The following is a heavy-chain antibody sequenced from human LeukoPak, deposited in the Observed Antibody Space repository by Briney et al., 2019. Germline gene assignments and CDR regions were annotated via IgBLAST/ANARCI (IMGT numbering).Heavy chain of an antibody. CDR3: AKHRNPIADYYFDI. V-gene: IGHV3-30*18. J-gene: IGHJ4*02. CDR2: ISYDGRDK. Sequence: GGSLRLSCAASGFTFSTYAMHWVRRSPGKGLEWVAVISYDGRDKHHADSVKGRFAISRDNSKETLYLQMTSLRAEDTAVYYCAKHRNPIADYYFDIWGRGTPVTVSS. CDR1: GFTFSTYA. D-gene: IGHD1-14*01.